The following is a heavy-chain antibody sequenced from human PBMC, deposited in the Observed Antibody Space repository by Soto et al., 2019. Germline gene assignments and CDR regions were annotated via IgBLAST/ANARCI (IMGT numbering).Heavy chain of an antibody. CDR1: EYTFTSYT. CDR3: ARELQGLYYFDY. Sequence: GGPVKVSCKASEYTFTSYTMHWVRQAPGQRLEWMGWINGGNGNTKYSQKFQGRVTITRDTSASTAYMELSSLRSDDTAVYYCARELQGLYYFDYWGQGTLVTVSS. D-gene: IGHD4-4*01. J-gene: IGHJ4*02. V-gene: IGHV1-3*01. CDR2: INGGNGNT.